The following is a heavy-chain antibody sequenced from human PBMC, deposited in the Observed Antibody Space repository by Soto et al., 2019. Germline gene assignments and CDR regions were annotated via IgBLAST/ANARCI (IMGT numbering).Heavy chain of an antibody. CDR1: GGTFSSYA. CDR2: IIPIFGTA. CDR3: ARXRGYYDSGGYKYNWFDP. D-gene: IGHD3-22*01. V-gene: IGHV1-69*13. J-gene: IGHJ5*02. Sequence: GASVKVSCKASGGTFSSYAISWVRQAPGQGLEWMGGIIPIFGTANYAQKFQGRVTITADESTSTAYMELSSLRSEDTAVYYCARXRGYYDSGGYKYNWFDPWGQGTLVTVSS.